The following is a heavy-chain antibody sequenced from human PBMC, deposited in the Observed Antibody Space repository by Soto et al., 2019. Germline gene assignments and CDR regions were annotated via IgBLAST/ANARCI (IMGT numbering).Heavy chain of an antibody. CDR2: IIPIFGTA. CDR1: GGTFSSYA. Sequence: SVKVSCKASGGTFSSYAISWVRQAPGQGLEWMGGIIPIFGTANYAQKFQGRVTITADESTSTAYMELSSLRSVDTAVYYCARADRLYCTNGVCYFNAFDIWGQGTMVTVSS. D-gene: IGHD2-8*01. V-gene: IGHV1-69*13. CDR3: ARADRLYCTNGVCYFNAFDI. J-gene: IGHJ3*02.